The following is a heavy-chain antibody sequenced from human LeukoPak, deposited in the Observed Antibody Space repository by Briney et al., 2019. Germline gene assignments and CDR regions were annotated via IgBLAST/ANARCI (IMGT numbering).Heavy chain of an antibody. CDR1: GFTLSSYS. V-gene: IGHV3-21*01. D-gene: IGHD1-14*01. CDR2: ISSSSSYI. Sequence: GGSLRLSCAASGFTLSSYSMNWVRQAPGKGLEWVSSISSSSSYIYYADSVKGRFTISRDNAKNSLYLQMNSLRAEDTAVYYCARDRSANRLDYWGQGTLVTVSS. CDR3: ARDRSANRLDY. J-gene: IGHJ4*02.